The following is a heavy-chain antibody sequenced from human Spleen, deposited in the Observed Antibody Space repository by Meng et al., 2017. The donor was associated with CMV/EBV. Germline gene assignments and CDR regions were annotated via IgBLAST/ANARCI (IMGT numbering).Heavy chain of an antibody. CDR3: ARDGIAARRDSYYYYYYGMDV. D-gene: IGHD6-6*01. J-gene: IGHJ6*02. CDR1: GYTFTGYY. Sequence: ASVKVSCKASGYTFTGYYIHWVRQAPGQGLEWMGWINPNSGGTNYAQKFQGRVTMTRDTSIQGRVTMTRDTSITTAYMELSRLRSDDTAVYHCARDGIAARRDSYYYYYYGMDVWGQGTTVTVSS. CDR2: INPNSGGT. V-gene: IGHV1-2*02.